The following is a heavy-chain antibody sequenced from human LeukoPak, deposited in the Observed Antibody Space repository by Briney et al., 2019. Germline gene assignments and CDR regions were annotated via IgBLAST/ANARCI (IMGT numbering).Heavy chain of an antibody. CDR2: MSGRGGGT. CDR1: GFTFSSYA. Sequence: PGGSLRLSWAASGFTFSSYAMSWVRQATGEGLEWVSAMSGRGGGTDYAISGQGRFTISRDNSNNTLYLQMNSLRAEDTAVYYCAKDLKRWQQLRWFDPWGQGTLVTVSS. J-gene: IGHJ5*02. V-gene: IGHV3-23*01. CDR3: AKDLKRWQQLRWFDP. D-gene: IGHD6-13*01.